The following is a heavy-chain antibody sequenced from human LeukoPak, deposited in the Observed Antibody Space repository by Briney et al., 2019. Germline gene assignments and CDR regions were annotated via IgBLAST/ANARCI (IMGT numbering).Heavy chain of an antibody. CDR3: ASSLPSIASRVSFDY. CDR1: GGSISSGGFS. V-gene: IGHV4-30-4*07. D-gene: IGHD6-6*01. CDR2: IYYSGST. Sequence: PSQTLSLTCGVSGGSISSGGFSWSWIRQPPGKGLEWIGYIYYSGSTNYNPSLKSRVTISVDTSKNQFSLKLSSVTAADTAVYYCASSLPSIASRVSFDYWGQGTLVTVSS. J-gene: IGHJ4*02.